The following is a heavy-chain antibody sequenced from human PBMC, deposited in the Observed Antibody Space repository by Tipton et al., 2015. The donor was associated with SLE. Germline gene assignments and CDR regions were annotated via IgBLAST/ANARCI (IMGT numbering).Heavy chain of an antibody. CDR2: AYHSGST. D-gene: IGHD6-19*01. V-gene: IGHV4-38-2*01. J-gene: IGHJ4*02. Sequence: TLSLTCAGSDYFISSGYYWGWSRQPPGKGLEWIGIAYHSGSTYYNPSLESRVTISMDTSKKQFSLRLSSVIAADTALYFCARGVAERLGLDFWGQGSLVTVSS. CDR3: ARGVAERLGLDF. CDR1: DYFISSGYY.